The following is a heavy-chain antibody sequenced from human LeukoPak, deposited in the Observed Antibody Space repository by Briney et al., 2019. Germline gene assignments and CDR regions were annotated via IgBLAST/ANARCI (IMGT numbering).Heavy chain of an antibody. CDR2: INPNSGGT. Sequence: ASVKVSCKASGYTFTGYYMHWVRQAPGQGLEWMGWINPNSGGTNYAQKFQGRVTMTRDTSISTAYMELSRLRSDDTAVYYCAREGCNSTSCYNSDNWFDPWGQGTLVTVSS. D-gene: IGHD2-2*02. CDR3: AREGCNSTSCYNSDNWFDP. J-gene: IGHJ5*02. V-gene: IGHV1-2*02. CDR1: GYTFTGYY.